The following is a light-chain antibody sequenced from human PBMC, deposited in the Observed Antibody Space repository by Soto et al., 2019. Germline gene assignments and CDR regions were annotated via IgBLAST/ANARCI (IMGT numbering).Light chain of an antibody. CDR3: AAWDDSLNRDVV. CDR2: SNN. Sequence: SVLTQPPSASGTPGQRVTISCSGSSSNIGSNPVNWYQQLPGTAPKLLIYSNNQRPSGVPDRFSGSKSGTSASLAISGLQSEDEANYYCAAWDDSLNRDVVFGGGTKVTVL. J-gene: IGLJ2*01. V-gene: IGLV1-44*01. CDR1: SSNIGSNP.